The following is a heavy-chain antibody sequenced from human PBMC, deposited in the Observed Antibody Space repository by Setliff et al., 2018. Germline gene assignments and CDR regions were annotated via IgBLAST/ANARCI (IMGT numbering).Heavy chain of an antibody. V-gene: IGHV3-33*08. CDR1: GFTLSSYR. D-gene: IGHD2-15*01. J-gene: IGHJ4*02. CDR2: IWDDGGNK. Sequence: PGGSLRLSCAASGFTLSSYRMHWVRQAPGKGLEWVAVIWDDGGNKYHADSVKGRFTISRDNSKNTLYLQMNSLRPEDTAVYYCARTRSGSGCYAGLESWGQGTPVTVSS. CDR3: ARTRSGSGCYAGLES.